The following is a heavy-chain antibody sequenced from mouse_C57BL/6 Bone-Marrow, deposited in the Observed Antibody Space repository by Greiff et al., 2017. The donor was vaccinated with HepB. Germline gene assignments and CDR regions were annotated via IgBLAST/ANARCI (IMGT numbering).Heavy chain of an antibody. J-gene: IGHJ3*01. D-gene: IGHD3-2*02. CDR2: IYPGSGST. Sequence: QVQLQQSGAELVKPGASVKMSCKASGYTFTSYWITWVKQRPGQGLEWIGDIYPGSGSTNYNEKFKSKATLTVDTSSSTAYMQLSSLTSEDSAVYYCARLETAQVWFAYWGQGTLVTVSA. V-gene: IGHV1-55*01. CDR3: ARLETAQVWFAY. CDR1: GYTFTSYW.